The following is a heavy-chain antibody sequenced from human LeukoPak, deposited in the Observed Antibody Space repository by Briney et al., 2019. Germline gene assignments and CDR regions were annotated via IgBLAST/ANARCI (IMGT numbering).Heavy chain of an antibody. CDR1: GFTVSSNY. D-gene: IGHD2-21*02. V-gene: IGHV3-66*02. Sequence: PGGSLRLSCAASGFTVSSNYMSWVRQAPGKGLEWVSVIYSGGSTYYADSVKGRFTISRDISKNTLYLQMNSLRAEDTAVYYCARGADSYCGGDCYIDAFDIWGQGTMVTVSS. J-gene: IGHJ3*02. CDR3: ARGADSYCGGDCYIDAFDI. CDR2: IYSGGST.